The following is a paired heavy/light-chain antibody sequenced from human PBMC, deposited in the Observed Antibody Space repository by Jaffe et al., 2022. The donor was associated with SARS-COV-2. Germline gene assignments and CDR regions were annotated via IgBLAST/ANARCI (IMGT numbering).Light chain of an antibody. J-gene: IGLJ1*01. CDR1: SSNVGTKT. CDR3: ASWDDSLNGYV. V-gene: IGLV1-44*01. Sequence: QSVLTQPPSTSGTPGQTVIISCSGRSSNVGTKTVDWYQHLPGSAPKLLIYTTNKRPSGVSDRFSASKSGTSASLAISGLQSDDEADYYCASWDDSLNGYVFGTGTKVTVL. CDR2: TTN.
Heavy chain of an antibody. V-gene: IGHV3-23*01. CDR1: GFTFNIHA. D-gene: IGHD2-15*01. Sequence: EVQLLESGGNLVQPGGSLRLSCEASGFTFNIHAMTWVRQAPGKGLEWVSAISASGTSTYYSDSVRGRFTISRDNSLNTVFLMMNTLGAEDTAIYYCAKGGRGIWPFDSWGQGTLVSVSS. J-gene: IGHJ4*02. CDR3: AKGGRGIWPFDS. CDR2: ISASGTST.